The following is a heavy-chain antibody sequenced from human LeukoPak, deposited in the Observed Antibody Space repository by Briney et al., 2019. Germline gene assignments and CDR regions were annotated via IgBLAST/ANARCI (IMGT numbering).Heavy chain of an antibody. CDR1: GHTFSDYY. V-gene: IGHV1-2*02. J-gene: IGHJ4*02. D-gene: IGHD2-8*02. CDR3: ARDLVARWQIDFDY. Sequence: ASVKVSCKASGHTFSDYYIHWVRQAPGQGLEWMGWIKPNSGGTNFVQKFQGRVTMTRDTSISTAYMELSSLRSDDTAVYYCARDLVARWQIDFDYWGQGTLVTVSS. CDR2: IKPNSGGT.